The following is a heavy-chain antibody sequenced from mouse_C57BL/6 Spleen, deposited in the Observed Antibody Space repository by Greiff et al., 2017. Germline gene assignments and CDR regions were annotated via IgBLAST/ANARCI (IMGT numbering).Heavy chain of an antibody. CDR1: GFTFSDYG. V-gene: IGHV5-17*01. J-gene: IGHJ4*01. CDR3: ARQRNSFYYAMDY. D-gene: IGHD2-1*01. CDR2: ISSGSSTI. Sequence: EVKLMESGGGLVKPGGSLKLSCAASGFTFSDYGMHWVRQAPEKGLEWVAYISSGSSTIYYADTVKGRFTISRDNAKNTLFLQMTSLRSEDTAMYYCARQRNSFYYAMDYWGQGTSVTVSS.